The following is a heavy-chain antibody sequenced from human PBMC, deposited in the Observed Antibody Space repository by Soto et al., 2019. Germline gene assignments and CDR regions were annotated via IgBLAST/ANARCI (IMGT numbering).Heavy chain of an antibody. J-gene: IGHJ3*02. CDR1: GGSISSYY. Sequence: PSETLSLTCTVSGGSISSYYWSWIRQPPGKGLEWIGYIYYSGSTNYNPSLKSRVTISVDTSKSQFSLKLSSVTAADTAVYYCARDPHGDSSGMHDAFDILGQGTTVTVSS. CDR2: IYYSGST. D-gene: IGHD6-19*01. V-gene: IGHV4-59*01. CDR3: ARDPHGDSSGMHDAFDI.